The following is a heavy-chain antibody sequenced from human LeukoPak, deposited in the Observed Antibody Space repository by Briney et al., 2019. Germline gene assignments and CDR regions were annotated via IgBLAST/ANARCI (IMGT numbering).Heavy chain of an antibody. CDR1: GFTFSSYA. CDR2: ISYDGSNK. CDR3: AKFWVRLGGVATIPYYFDY. V-gene: IGHV3-30-3*02. D-gene: IGHD5-12*01. J-gene: IGHJ4*02. Sequence: GGSLRLSCAASGFTFSSYAMHWVRQAPGKGLEWVAVISYDGSNKYYADSVKGRFTISRDNSKNTLYLQMNSLRAEDTAVYYCAKFWVRLGGVATIPYYFDYWGQGTLVTVSS.